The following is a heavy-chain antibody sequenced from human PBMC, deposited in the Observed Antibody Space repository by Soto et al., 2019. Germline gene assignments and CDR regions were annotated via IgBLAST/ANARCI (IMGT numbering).Heavy chain of an antibody. CDR1: GGSISSGGYS. J-gene: IGHJ4*02. Sequence: SETLSLTCAVSGGSISSGGYSWSWIRQPPGKGLEWIGYIYDRGSTNYNPSLKSRVTISVDTSKNQFSLKLNSVTAADTAVYYCVRHDYRDYSFGFWGLRTLVTVSS. D-gene: IGHD4-17*01. CDR3: VRHDYRDYSFGF. CDR2: IYDRGST. V-gene: IGHV4-61*08.